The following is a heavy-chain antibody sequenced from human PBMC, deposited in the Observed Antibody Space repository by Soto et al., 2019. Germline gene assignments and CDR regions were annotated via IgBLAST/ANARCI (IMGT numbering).Heavy chain of an antibody. CDR1: GGSISSYY. CDR3: ARGSSSWYGNYYYYYGMDV. J-gene: IGHJ6*02. Sequence: PSETLSLTCTVSGGSISSYYWSWIRQPPGKGLEWIGYIYYSGSTNYNPSLKSRVTISVDTSKNQFSLKLSSVTAADTAVYYCARGSSSWYGNYYYYYGMDVWGQGTTVTVSS. V-gene: IGHV4-59*01. D-gene: IGHD6-13*01. CDR2: IYYSGST.